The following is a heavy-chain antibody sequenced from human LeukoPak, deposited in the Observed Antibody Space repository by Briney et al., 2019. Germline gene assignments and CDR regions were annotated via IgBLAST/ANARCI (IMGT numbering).Heavy chain of an antibody. CDR2: ISDSGGST. V-gene: IGHV3-23*01. J-gene: IGHJ4*02. D-gene: IGHD3-10*01. CDR1: GITLSNYG. Sequence: TGGSLRLSCAVSGITLSNYGMSWVRQAPGKGLEWVAGISDSGGSTNYADSVKGRFTISRDNPKSTLYLQMNSLRAEDTAVYFCAKRGIVIRAVIIVGFHKEAYYFDYWGQGALVTVSS. CDR3: AKRGIVIRAVIIVGFHKEAYYFDY.